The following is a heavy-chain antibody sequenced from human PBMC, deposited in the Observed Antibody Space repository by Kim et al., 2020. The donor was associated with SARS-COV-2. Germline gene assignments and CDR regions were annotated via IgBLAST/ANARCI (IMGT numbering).Heavy chain of an antibody. CDR3: ARDPIYASGRGYFDS. CDR2: ISFDGSNT. Sequence: GGSLRLSCAASGFTFTMYSMHWVRQAPGKGLEWVAFISFDGSNTAYADSVKGRFTVSSGSSKKTVFLEMSRLSLEDTALYFCARDPIYASGRGYFDSWGPGTLVTVSS. V-gene: IGHV3-30*04. J-gene: IGHJ4*02. D-gene: IGHD6-19*01. CDR1: GFTFTMYS.